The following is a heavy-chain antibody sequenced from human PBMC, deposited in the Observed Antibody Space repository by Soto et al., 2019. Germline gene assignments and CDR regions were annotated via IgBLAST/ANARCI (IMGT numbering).Heavy chain of an antibody. CDR2: SRDKPQGYST. Sequence: GGSLRLSCAGSGFPLSAASIDWVRQAPGKGLEWVGRSRDKPQGYSTAYAASVKGRFTTSRDESKNSAYLQMNSLKTEDTDVYYCVRATYFSDSSGYTRCLDYWGQGTLVTVSS. D-gene: IGHD3-22*01. CDR1: GFPLSAAS. CDR3: VRATYFSDSSGYTRCLDY. V-gene: IGHV3-72*01. J-gene: IGHJ4*02.